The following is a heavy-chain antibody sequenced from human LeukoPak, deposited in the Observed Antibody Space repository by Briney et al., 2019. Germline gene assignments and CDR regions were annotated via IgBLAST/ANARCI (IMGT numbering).Heavy chain of an antibody. J-gene: IGHJ4*02. CDR2: IFHTGSGST. CDR1: GGSISPYY. V-gene: IGHV4-59*08. Sequence: SETLSLTCTVSGGSISPYYWSWIRQPPGKGLEWIGYIFHTGSGSTSHNPSLKSRVTISVDTSKNQFSLNLNSVTAADTAVYYCARHAVYAGSGWAFDYWGQGTLVTVSS. CDR3: ARHAVYAGSGWAFDY. D-gene: IGHD6-19*01.